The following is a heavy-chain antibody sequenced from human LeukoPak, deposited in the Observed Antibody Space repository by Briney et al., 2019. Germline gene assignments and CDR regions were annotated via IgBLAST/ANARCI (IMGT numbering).Heavy chain of an antibody. V-gene: IGHV3-23*01. CDR1: GFTFRTYA. CDR3: XKXKAXGSWHTPSDF. J-gene: IGHJ4*02. Sequence: GGSLRLSCAASGFTFRTYAMSWVRQAPGKGLEWVSGISDSGDGTYYAESVKGRFTISRDNSKDTVFLQMNSLRADDTAKYYCXKXKAXGSWHTPSDFWGQGTLVTVSS. CDR2: ISDSGDGT. D-gene: IGHD6-13*01.